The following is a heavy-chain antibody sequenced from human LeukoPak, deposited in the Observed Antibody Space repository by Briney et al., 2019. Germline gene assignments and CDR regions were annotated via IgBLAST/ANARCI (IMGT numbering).Heavy chain of an antibody. V-gene: IGHV3-33*01. CDR3: ARDYGDDYYYYYGMDV. CDR2: IWYDGSNK. CDR1: GFTFSSYG. Sequence: GGSLRLSCAASGFTFSSYGMHWVRQAPSKGLEWVVVIWYDGSNKYYADSVKGRFTISRDNSKNTLYLQMNSLRAEDTAVYYCARDYGDDYYYYYGMDVWGQGTTVTVSS. J-gene: IGHJ6*02. D-gene: IGHD4-17*01.